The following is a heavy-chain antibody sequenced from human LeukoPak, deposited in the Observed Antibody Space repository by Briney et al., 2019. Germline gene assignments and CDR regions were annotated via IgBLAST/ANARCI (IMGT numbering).Heavy chain of an antibody. CDR2: INPDGSRT. CDR3: SWDHTGKEDI. V-gene: IGHV3-74*01. J-gene: IGHJ3*02. CDR1: ASTFSNYW. D-gene: IGHD1-26*01. Sequence: AGGSLRLSCAVSASTFSNYWMHWVRQAPGKGLVWVSRINPDGSRTNYADSVAGRFTISRDNAKNTLYLQMNSLRVEDTAVYYCSWDHTGKEDIWGQGTMVTVSS.